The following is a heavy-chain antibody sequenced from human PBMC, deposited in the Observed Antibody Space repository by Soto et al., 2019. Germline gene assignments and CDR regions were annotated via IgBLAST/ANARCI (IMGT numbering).Heavy chain of an antibody. V-gene: IGHV1-18*01. D-gene: IGHD1-26*01. CDR1: GYTFTSYG. CDR3: ARVVGALGHWFDP. J-gene: IGHJ5*02. Sequence: QVQLVQSGAEVKKPGASVKVSCKASGYTFTSYGLSWVRQAPGQGREWMGRISAYNYNTNYAQKLQGRVTLTTDTAPSTAYMELRSLRSNDTAVYYCARVVGALGHWFDPWGQGTLVSVSS. CDR2: ISAYNYNT.